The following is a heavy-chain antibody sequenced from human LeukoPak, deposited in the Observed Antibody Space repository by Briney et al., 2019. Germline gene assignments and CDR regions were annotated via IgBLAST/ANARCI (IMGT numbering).Heavy chain of an antibody. Sequence: GGSLRLSCAASGFTVSSNYMSWVRQAPGKGLEWVAVISYDGSNKYYADSVKGRFTISRDNSKNTLYLQMNSLRAEDTAVYYCARDGIQLWLPAYYFDYWGQGTLVTVSS. CDR2: ISYDGSNK. J-gene: IGHJ4*02. CDR3: ARDGIQLWLPAYYFDY. CDR1: GFTVSSNY. V-gene: IGHV3-30*03. D-gene: IGHD5-18*01.